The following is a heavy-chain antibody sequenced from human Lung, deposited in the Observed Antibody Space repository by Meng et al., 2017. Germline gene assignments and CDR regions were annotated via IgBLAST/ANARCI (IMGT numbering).Heavy chain of an antibody. V-gene: IGHV4-61*02. D-gene: IGHD5-12*01. CDR2: IYASGST. CDR3: ARDAYSGYAMAY. Sequence: LRLSCTVSGGSISSYSYYWIWIRQPAGKGLEWIGRIYASGSTNYNPSLKSRVSISVDRSKNQFSLRLTSVTAADTAVYYCARDAYSGYAMAYWGQGKLVTVSS. J-gene: IGHJ4*02. CDR1: GGSISSYSYY.